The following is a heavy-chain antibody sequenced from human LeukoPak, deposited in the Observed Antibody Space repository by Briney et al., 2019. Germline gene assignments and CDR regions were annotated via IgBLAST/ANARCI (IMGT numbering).Heavy chain of an antibody. CDR3: ARGRAGPGRVVPAARGVAFDI. J-gene: IGHJ3*02. Sequence: PSETLSLTCAVYGGSFSGYYWSWIRQPPGKGLEWIGEINHSGSTNYNPSLKSRVTISVDTSKNQFSLKLSSVTAADTAVYYCARGRAGPGRVVPAARGVAFDIWGQGTMVTVSS. CDR1: GGSFSGYY. D-gene: IGHD2-2*01. CDR2: INHSGST. V-gene: IGHV4-34*01.